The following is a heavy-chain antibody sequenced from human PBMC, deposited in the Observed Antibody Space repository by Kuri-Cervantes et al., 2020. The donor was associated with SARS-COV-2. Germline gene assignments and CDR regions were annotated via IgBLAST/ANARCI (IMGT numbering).Heavy chain of an antibody. D-gene: IGHD1-20*01. CDR3: ARANNWNFDY. Sequence: SVKVSCKASGGTFSSYAISWVRQAPGQGLEWMGWINPNSGGTNYAQKFQGGVTITADESTSTAYMELSSLRSEDTAVYYCARANNWNFDYWGQGTLVTVSS. CDR2: INPNSGGT. J-gene: IGHJ4*02. V-gene: IGHV1-69*13. CDR1: GGTFSSYA.